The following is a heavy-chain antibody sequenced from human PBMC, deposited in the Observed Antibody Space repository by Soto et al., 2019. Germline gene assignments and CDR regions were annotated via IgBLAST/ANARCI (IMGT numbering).Heavy chain of an antibody. CDR2: ISPHNDRT. V-gene: IGHV1-18*01. J-gene: IGHJ3*02. CDR1: GYNFTSYG. D-gene: IGHD6-19*01. Sequence: QVQLVQSGADVKKPGASVKVSCKASGYNFTSYGISWVRQAPGQGLEWMGWISPHNDRTKYARTFQATVTMTTETPPSTVYMELGSLRADDTAVYYCARDLYYSSGRYFDHDAFDIWGQGTVVTVSS. CDR3: ARDLYYSSGRYFDHDAFDI.